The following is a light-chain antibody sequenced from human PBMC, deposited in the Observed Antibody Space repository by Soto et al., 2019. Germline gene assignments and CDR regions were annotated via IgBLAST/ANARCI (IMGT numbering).Light chain of an antibody. CDR3: QSYDRRLTAYV. CDR1: SSNIGAGFD. Sequence: QSVLTQPPSVSGAPGQRVTISCTGSSSNIGAGFDVHWYHQIAGTAPKLLIYGNSNRPSGVPDRLSASKSGTSASLAITGLQAEDEAHYYCQSYDRRLTAYVFGTGTKLTVL. V-gene: IGLV1-40*01. J-gene: IGLJ1*01. CDR2: GNS.